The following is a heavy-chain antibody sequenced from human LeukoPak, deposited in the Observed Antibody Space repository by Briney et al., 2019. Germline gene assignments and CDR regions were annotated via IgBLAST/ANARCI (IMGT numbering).Heavy chain of an antibody. D-gene: IGHD3-16*01. V-gene: IGHV3-30-3*01. CDR1: GFSFSDFA. CDR3: ARDGGWPGYFDI. J-gene: IGHJ3*02. CDR2: ISYDGTNR. Sequence: GGSLRLSCAASGFSFSDFAIHWVRQAPGKGLEWVAVISYDGTNRYFTDSVKGRFTISRDNSKNTLYLQMNSLRAEDTAVYYCARDGGWPGYFDIWGQGTMVTVSS.